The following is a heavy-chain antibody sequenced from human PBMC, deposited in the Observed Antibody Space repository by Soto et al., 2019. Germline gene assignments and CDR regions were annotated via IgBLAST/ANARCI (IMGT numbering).Heavy chain of an antibody. J-gene: IGHJ6*02. CDR3: TTGSVEGV. Sequence: EVQLVESGGGLVKPGGSLRLSCAASGFSFSNAWMNWVRQAPGKGLEWVGRIKRKIDGEATDYAGPVKGRFTVFRDDSKSALYLQMNSLKGDETAVYYCTTGSVEGVWGQGTTVTVS. CDR2: IKRKIDGEAT. D-gene: IGHD2-15*01. CDR1: GFSFSNAW. V-gene: IGHV3-15*07.